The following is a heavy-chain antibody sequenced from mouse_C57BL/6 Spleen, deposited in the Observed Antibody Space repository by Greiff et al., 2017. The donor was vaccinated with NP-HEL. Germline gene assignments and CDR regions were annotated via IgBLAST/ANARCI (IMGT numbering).Heavy chain of an antibody. D-gene: IGHD1-1*01. V-gene: IGHV1-39*01. CDR2: INPNYGTT. J-gene: IGHJ1*03. CDR1: GYSFTDYN. CDR3: ASYYGSPDWYFDV. Sequence: EVQLQQSGPELVKPGASVKISCKASGYSFTDYNMNWVKQSNGKSLEWIGVINPNYGTTSYNQKFKGKATLTVDQSSSTAYMQLNSLTSADSAVYYCASYYGSPDWYFDVWGTGTTVTVSS.